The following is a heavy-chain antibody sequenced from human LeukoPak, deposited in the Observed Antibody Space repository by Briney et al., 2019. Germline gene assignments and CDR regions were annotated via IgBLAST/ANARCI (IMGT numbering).Heavy chain of an antibody. CDR2: IIPIFGTA. Sequence: SVKVSCKASGYTFTSYGISWVRQAPGQGLEWMGGIIPIFGTANYAQKFQGRVTITADESTSTAYMELSSLRSEDTAVYYCARDLPAEYDILTGDGMDVWGQGTTVTVSS. CDR3: ARDLPAEYDILTGDGMDV. D-gene: IGHD3-9*01. J-gene: IGHJ6*02. CDR1: GYTFTSYG. V-gene: IGHV1-69*13.